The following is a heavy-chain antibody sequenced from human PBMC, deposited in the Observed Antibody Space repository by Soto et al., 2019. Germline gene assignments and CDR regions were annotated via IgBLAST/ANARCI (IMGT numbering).Heavy chain of an antibody. V-gene: IGHV4-39*01. Sequence: SETLSLTFTVAGGSVTNSSYYWGWIRQSPGKGLEWIGSVYYRGRSYSKSSVKSRVTISVDTSKNRFSLSLNSVTASDTAVYFCVSQRTTVPTQAYFDYWGPGALVTRLL. CDR3: VSQRTTVPTQAYFDY. J-gene: IGHJ4*02. CDR2: VYYRGRS. D-gene: IGHD4-17*01. CDR1: GGSVTNSSYY.